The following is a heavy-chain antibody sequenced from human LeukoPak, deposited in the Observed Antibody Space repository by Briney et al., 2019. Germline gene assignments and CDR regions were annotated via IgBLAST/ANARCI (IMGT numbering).Heavy chain of an antibody. V-gene: IGHV4-59*13. Sequence: SETLSLTCTVSGGFISQEYWSWIRQPPGKGLEWIGYTYKSGSATYNPSLGSRVTMSVDTSKKQISLKLRSVTAADTAMYYCARDRLRLFDPWGQGTLVSVSS. CDR2: TYKSGSA. J-gene: IGHJ5*02. D-gene: IGHD4-17*01. CDR1: GGFISQEY. CDR3: ARDRLRLFDP.